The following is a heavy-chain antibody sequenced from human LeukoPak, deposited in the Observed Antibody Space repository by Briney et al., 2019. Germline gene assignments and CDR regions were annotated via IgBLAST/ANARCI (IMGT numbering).Heavy chain of an antibody. CDR2: INPSGGST. CDR1: GYTFTAYA. V-gene: IGHV1-46*01. Sequence: ASVKVSCKSSGYTFTAYAMHWVRQAPGQGLQWMGRINPSGGSTRYAQIFQGRVTMTRDTSTSTVNMELSSLTAEDTAVYYCARDWDSYEMGYWGQGTLVSVSS. D-gene: IGHD3-22*01. J-gene: IGHJ4*02. CDR3: ARDWDSYEMGY.